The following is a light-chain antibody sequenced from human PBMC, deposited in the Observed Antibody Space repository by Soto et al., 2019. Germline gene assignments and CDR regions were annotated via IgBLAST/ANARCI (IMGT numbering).Light chain of an antibody. Sequence: DIVMTQSPDYLAVSLGERATINCKSSQSVLYSSNNKNYLAWYQQKPGQPPKLLIYWASTRESGVPDRFSGSGSGTDFTLTSSSLQAEDVAVYYCQQYYTTLALTFCGGPKVEIK. CDR3: QQYYTTLALT. J-gene: IGKJ4*01. CDR2: WAS. V-gene: IGKV4-1*01. CDR1: QSVLYSSNNKNY.